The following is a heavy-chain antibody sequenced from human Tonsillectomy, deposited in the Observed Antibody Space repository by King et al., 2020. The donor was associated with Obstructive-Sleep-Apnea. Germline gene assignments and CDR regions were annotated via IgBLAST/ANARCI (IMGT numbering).Heavy chain of an antibody. CDR3: ARGGDYGDYNDF. CDR2: ISGSQSAT. Sequence: VQLVESGGGLVKPGGSLRLSCAASGFTFSDYYMHWIRQAPGKGLEWLSHISGSQSATYYADSVKGRFTISRDNAKNSLYLQLNTLRVEDSAVYYCARGGDYGDYNDFWGQGTLVTVSS. D-gene: IGHD4-17*01. V-gene: IGHV3-11*01. J-gene: IGHJ4*02. CDR1: GFTFSDYY.